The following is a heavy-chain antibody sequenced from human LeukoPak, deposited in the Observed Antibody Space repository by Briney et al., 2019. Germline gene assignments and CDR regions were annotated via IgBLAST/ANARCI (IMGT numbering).Heavy chain of an antibody. CDR2: IRSEAYGGTP. V-gene: IGHV3-49*04. Sequence: GGSLRLPCTASGFTFGDYAMTWVRQAPGKGLEWVGFIRSEAYGGTPEYAASVKGRFTISRDDSKSIAYLQMNSLKTEDTAVYYCTRDQTPYYWGQGTLVTVSS. CDR3: TRDQTPYY. CDR1: GFTFGDYA. J-gene: IGHJ4*02.